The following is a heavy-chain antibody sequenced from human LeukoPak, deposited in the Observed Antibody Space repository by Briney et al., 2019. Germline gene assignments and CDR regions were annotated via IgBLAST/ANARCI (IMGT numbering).Heavy chain of an antibody. J-gene: IGHJ6*02. CDR3: ARDDGQQWLGHHVGYYYGMDV. CDR1: GFTFSSYS. D-gene: IGHD6-19*01. CDR2: ISSSSSYI. V-gene: IGHV3-21*01. Sequence: GGSLRLSCAASGFTFSSYSMNWVRQAPGKGLEWVSSISSSSSYIYYADSVKGRFTISRDNAKNSLYLQMNSLRAEDTAVYYCARDDGQQWLGHHVGYYYGMDVWGQGTTVTVSS.